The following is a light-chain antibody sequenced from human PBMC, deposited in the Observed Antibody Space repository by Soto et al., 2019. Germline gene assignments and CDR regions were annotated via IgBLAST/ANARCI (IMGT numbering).Light chain of an antibody. Sequence: AIQMTQSPSSLSASVGDRVTITCRACQVFINVLGWFLQKPGKAPKVLFYAASSLQSVVPSRFSGSGFGTDFTLTFSSLQPEDFATYYCLQDYDYPRTFGQGTKVDIK. CDR2: AAS. CDR3: LQDYDYPRT. J-gene: IGKJ1*01. V-gene: IGKV1-6*01. CDR1: QVFINV.